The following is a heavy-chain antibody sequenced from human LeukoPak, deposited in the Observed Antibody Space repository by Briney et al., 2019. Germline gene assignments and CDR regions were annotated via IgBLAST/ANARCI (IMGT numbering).Heavy chain of an antibody. V-gene: IGHV1-2*06. D-gene: IGHD3-22*01. J-gene: IGHJ4*02. CDR3: ARRVGYYYDSSGNLFDY. Sequence: ASVKVSCKASGYTFTGYYMHWVRQAPGQGLEWMGRINPNSGGTNYAQKFQGRVTMTRDTSISTAYMEQSRLRSDDTAVYYCARRVGYYYDSSGNLFDYWGQGTLVTVSS. CDR2: INPNSGGT. CDR1: GYTFTGYY.